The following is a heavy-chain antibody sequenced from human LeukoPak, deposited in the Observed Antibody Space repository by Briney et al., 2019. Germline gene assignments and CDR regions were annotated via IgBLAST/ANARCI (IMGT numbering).Heavy chain of an antibody. CDR3: ARLLSWGYFGP. Sequence: GGSLRLSCAASGFTFNAYWMTWVRQAPGKGLEWVASIKQDGTEIYYIEPVKGRFTISRDNAENSLYLQMNSMRVEDTAVYYCARLLSWGYFGPWGQGTLVSVSS. CDR1: GFTFNAYW. CDR2: IKQDGTEI. D-gene: IGHD3-16*01. V-gene: IGHV3-7*01. J-gene: IGHJ5*02.